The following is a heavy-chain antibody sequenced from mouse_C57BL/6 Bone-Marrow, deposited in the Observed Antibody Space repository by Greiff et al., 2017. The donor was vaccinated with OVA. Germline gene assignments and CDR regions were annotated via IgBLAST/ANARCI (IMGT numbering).Heavy chain of an antibody. J-gene: IGHJ1*03. CDR3: TTLRDFTTVVAHLYFDV. CDR1: GFNIKDDY. Sequence: VQLQQSGAELVRPGASVKLSCTASGFNIKDDYMHWVKQRPEQGLEWIGWIDPENGDTEYASKFQGKATITADTSSNTAYLQLSSLTSEDTAVYYCTTLRDFTTVVAHLYFDVWGTGTTVTVSS. D-gene: IGHD1-1*01. CDR2: IDPENGDT. V-gene: IGHV14-4*01.